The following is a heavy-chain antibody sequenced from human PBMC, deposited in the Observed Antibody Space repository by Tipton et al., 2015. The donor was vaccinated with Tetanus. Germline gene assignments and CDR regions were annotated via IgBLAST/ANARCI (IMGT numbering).Heavy chain of an antibody. CDR3: AEGRRFCSSNSCHEYYFDS. Sequence: TLSLTCSLSDGSISNSEYYWAWIRQPPGKGLEWIGSVFDSGTSYYNPSLKSRVTISVDTSKNHFSLRLSSVTAAETAVYYCAEGRRFCSSNSCHEYYFDSWGRGTLVTVSS. J-gene: IGHJ4*02. CDR2: VFDSGTS. V-gene: IGHV4-39*02. CDR1: DGSISNSEYY. D-gene: IGHD2-2*01.